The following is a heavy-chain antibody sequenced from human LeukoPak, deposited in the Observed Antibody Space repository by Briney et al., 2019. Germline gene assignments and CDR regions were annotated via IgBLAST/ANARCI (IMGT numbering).Heavy chain of an antibody. D-gene: IGHD3-10*01. CDR1: GFTFSNAW. J-gene: IGHJ6*04. CDR2: IKSRTDGGTT. V-gene: IGHV3-15*01. CDR3: TPTMVRGGGV. Sequence: GGSLRLSCTASGFTFSNAWMNWVRQAPGKGPEWVGRIKSRTDGGTTDYAAPVKGRFTISRDDSKNMLYLQMNSLKTEDTAVYHCTPTMVRGGGVWGKGTTVTISS.